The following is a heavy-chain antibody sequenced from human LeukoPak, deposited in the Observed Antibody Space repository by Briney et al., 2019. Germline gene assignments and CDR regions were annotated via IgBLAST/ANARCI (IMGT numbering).Heavy chain of an antibody. D-gene: IGHD2-21*02. CDR3: ARLEQIVVVTAINNNWFDP. CDR1: GSSFTSYW. CDR2: IYTGDSDT. J-gene: IGHJ5*02. V-gene: IGHV5-51*01. Sequence: GESLKISGKGSGSSFTSYWIGWVRPMPGKGLEWMGIIYTGDSDTRYSPSFQGQITISADKSISTAYLQWSSLKASDTAMYYCARLEQIVVVTAINNNWFDPWGQGTLVTVSS.